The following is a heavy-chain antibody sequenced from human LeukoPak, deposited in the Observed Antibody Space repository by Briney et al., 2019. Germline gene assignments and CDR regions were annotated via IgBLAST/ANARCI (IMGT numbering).Heavy chain of an antibody. CDR3: ARRVRWYSSGWGRYFDY. J-gene: IGHJ4*02. CDR2: ISGSGGST. D-gene: IGHD6-19*01. V-gene: IGHV3-23*01. Sequence: PGGSLRLSCAASGFTFSSYAMSWVRQAPGKGLEWVSAISGSGGSTYYADSVKGRFTISRDNSKNTLYLQMNSLRAEDTAVYYCARRVRWYSSGWGRYFDYWGQGTLVTVSS. CDR1: GFTFSSYA.